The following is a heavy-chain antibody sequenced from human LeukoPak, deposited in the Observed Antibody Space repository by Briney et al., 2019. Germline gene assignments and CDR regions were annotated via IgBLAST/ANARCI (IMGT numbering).Heavy chain of an antibody. V-gene: IGHV4-34*01. CDR2: INHSGST. CDR3: ARGTRHPPRRYFDY. Sequence: SETLSLTCAVYGGSFSGYYWSWIRQPPGKGLEWIGEINHSGSTNYNPSLKSRVTISVDTSKDQFSLKLSSVTAADTAVYYCARGTRHPPRRYFDYWGQGTLVTVSS. J-gene: IGHJ4*02. CDR1: GGSFSGYY.